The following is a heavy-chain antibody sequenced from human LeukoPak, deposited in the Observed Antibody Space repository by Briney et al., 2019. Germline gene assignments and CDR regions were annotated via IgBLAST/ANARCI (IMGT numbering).Heavy chain of an antibody. CDR1: GFTFSSYA. Sequence: GGSLRLSCAASGFTFSSYAMSWVRQAPGKGLEWVSAISGSGGSTYYADSVKGRFTISRDNAKNTLYLQMNSLRAEDTAVYYCARDLIAPAYNWFDPWGQGTLVTVSS. CDR3: ARDLIAPAYNWFDP. CDR2: ISGSGGST. J-gene: IGHJ5*02. V-gene: IGHV3-23*01. D-gene: IGHD6-13*01.